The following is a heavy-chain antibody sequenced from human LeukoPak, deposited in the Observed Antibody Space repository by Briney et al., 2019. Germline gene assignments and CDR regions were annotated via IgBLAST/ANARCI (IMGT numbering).Heavy chain of an antibody. CDR2: ITGSGGST. CDR1: GFTFSGYA. CDR3: AKGPGPGYFYYYMDV. J-gene: IGHJ6*03. Sequence: GGSLRLSCAASGFTFSGYAMSWVRQAPGKGLEWVSAITGSGGSTYYADSLKGRFIISRDNSKNTLYLQMNSLRAEDTAVYYCAKGPGPGYFYYYMDVWGKGTTVTVSS. V-gene: IGHV3-23*01.